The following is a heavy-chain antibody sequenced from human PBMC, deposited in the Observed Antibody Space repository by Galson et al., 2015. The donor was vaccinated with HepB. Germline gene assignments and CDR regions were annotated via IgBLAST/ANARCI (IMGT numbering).Heavy chain of an antibody. Sequence: SVKVSCKASGYSFTTYYMHWVRQAPGQGLEWMGMINPSGAATNYAQKFQGRVTMTRDTSTSTVYMELSSLRSEDTAVYYCARGEHAFDIWGQGTMVTVSS. CDR2: INPSGAAT. CDR1: GYSFTTYY. J-gene: IGHJ3*02. V-gene: IGHV1-46*01. CDR3: ARGEHAFDI.